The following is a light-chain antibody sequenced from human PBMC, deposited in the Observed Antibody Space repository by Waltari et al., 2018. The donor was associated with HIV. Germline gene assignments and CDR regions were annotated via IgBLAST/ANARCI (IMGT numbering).Light chain of an antibody. CDR3: QQYANWPFT. Sequence: DIVMTQSPDSLAVSLGERATINCKSSQSVLYSSNNKNYLAWYQQKPGQPPKLLIYWASTRESGVPDRFSGSGSGTDFTLTISSLQAEDVAVYYCQQYANWPFTFGQGTRLEIK. V-gene: IGKV4-1*01. CDR2: WAS. CDR1: QSVLYSSNNKNY. J-gene: IGKJ5*01.